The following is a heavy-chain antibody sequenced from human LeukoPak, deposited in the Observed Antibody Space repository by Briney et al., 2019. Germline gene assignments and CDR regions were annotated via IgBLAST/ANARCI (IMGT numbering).Heavy chain of an antibody. V-gene: IGHV3-11*01. J-gene: IGHJ5*02. CDR1: GFTFSDYY. D-gene: IGHD1-26*01. CDR2: ISSSGSTI. CDR3: ARVLRLGATTDWFDP. Sequence: GSLRLSCAASGFTFSDYYMSWIRQAPGKGLEWVSYISSSGSTIYYADSVKGRFTISRDNAKNSLYLQMNSLRAEDTAVYYCARVLRLGATTDWFDPWGQGTLVTVSS.